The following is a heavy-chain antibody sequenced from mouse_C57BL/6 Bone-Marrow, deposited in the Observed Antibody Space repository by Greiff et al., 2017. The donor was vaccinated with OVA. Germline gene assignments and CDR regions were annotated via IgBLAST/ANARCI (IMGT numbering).Heavy chain of an antibody. V-gene: IGHV1-50*01. Sequence: QVQLQQPGAELVKPGASVKLSCKASGYTFTSYWMKWVKQRPGQGLEWIGEIAPSDSYTNYNQKFKGKATLTVDTSSSTAYMQLSSLTSEDSAVYYCARNPDYWGQGTTLTVSS. CDR2: IAPSDSYT. J-gene: IGHJ2*01. CDR1: GYTFTSYW. CDR3: ARNPDY.